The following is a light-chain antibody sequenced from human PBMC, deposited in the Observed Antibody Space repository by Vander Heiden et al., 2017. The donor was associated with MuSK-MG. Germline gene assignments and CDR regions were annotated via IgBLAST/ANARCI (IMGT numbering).Light chain of an antibody. V-gene: IGLV1-40*01. J-gene: IGLJ1*01. Sequence: QSVLTQPPSVSGAPGQRVTISCTGSSSNIGAGYDVHWYQQLPGAAPTLLISANTNRPSGVPDRFSGSKSGTSASLAITGLQAEDEADYYCQSYDSSLSGSGVFGTGTKVTVL. CDR2: ANT. CDR3: QSYDSSLSGSGV. CDR1: SSNIGAGYD.